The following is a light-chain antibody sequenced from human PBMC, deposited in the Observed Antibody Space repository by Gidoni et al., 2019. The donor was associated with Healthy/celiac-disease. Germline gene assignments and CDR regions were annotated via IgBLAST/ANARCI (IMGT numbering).Light chain of an antibody. J-gene: IGKJ2*04. V-gene: IGKV2-28*01. Sequence: DSVMTQSPLSLPVTPGEPASISCRSSQSLLNSNGYNYLDWYLQKPGQSPQLLIYLGSNRAFGGTYRFIGSGSGTDFTLKISRVEAEDVGVYYFRQALQTPCSFGQGTKLEIK. CDR3: RQALQTPCS. CDR1: QSLLNSNGYNY. CDR2: LGS.